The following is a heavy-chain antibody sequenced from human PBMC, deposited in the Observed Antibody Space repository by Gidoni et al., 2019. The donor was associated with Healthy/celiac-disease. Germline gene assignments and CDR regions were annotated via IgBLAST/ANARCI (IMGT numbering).Heavy chain of an antibody. D-gene: IGHD4-17*01. CDR3: ARGRATVVTPEGYYYGMDV. J-gene: IGHJ6*02. CDR2: INPSGGST. V-gene: IGHV1-46*03. CDR1: GYTFTRHS. Sequence: QVQLVQSGAEVTNPGASVKVSCKASGYTFTRHSMPWFRQAPVQGLEWMGRINPSGGSTSYAQKFQGRVTMTRDTSTSTVYMELSSLRSEDTAVYYCARGRATVVTPEGYYYGMDVWGQGTTVTVSS.